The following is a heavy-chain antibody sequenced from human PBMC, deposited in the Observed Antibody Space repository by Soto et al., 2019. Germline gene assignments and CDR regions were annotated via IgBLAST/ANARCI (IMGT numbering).Heavy chain of an antibody. D-gene: IGHD6-19*01. Sequence: LSLTCSVSGADINTYSWTWIRQPAGKGLEWIGRIYTSASINYNPSLKGRVTLSVDTSTNQVSLRLASVTAADTAIYYCARDREAGYNFYYGMDVWGQGTTVTVSS. CDR2: IYTSASI. CDR3: ARDREAGYNFYYGMDV. J-gene: IGHJ6*02. CDR1: GADINTYS. V-gene: IGHV4-4*07.